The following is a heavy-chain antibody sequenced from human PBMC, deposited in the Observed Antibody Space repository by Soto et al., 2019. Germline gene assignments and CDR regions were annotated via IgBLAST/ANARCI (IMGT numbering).Heavy chain of an antibody. J-gene: IGHJ6*02. D-gene: IGHD6-13*01. CDR2: IIPIFGTA. CDR1: GGTFSSYA. CDR3: AREGTGSSSWYYYYGMDV. Sequence: QVQLVQSGAEVKKPGSSVKVSCKASGGTFSSYAISWVRQAPGQGLEWMGGIIPIFGTANYAQKLQGRVTITADKSTSTAYMELRSLRSEDTAVYYCAREGTGSSSWYYYYGMDVWGQGTTVTVSS. V-gene: IGHV1-69*06.